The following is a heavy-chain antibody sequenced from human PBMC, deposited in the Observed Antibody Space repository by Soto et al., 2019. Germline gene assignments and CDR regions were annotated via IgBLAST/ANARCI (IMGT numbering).Heavy chain of an antibody. CDR3: ARGFSDCKGYPPDF. D-gene: IGHD2-15*01. J-gene: IGHJ4*02. CDR1: GFTFSSFA. Sequence: PGGSLRLSCAASGFTFSSFAMSWVRQAPGKGLDWVSAISGSGGSTYSADSVKGRFTISRDNSKNTLYLQMSSLRAEDTAVYYCARGFSDCKGYPPDFWGQGSMVTVSS. V-gene: IGHV3-23*01. CDR2: ISGSGGST.